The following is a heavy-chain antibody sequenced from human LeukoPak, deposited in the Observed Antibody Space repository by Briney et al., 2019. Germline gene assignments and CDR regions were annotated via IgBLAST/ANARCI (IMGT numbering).Heavy chain of an antibody. Sequence: ASVDVSCTASGYTFTSYYMHWVRQAPGQGLEWMGIINPSGGSTSYAQKFQGRVTMTRDTSTSTVYMELSSLRSEDTAVYYCARLSIYDAFDIWGQGTMVTVSS. D-gene: IGHD2-21*01. CDR3: ARLSIYDAFDI. CDR1: GYTFTSYY. CDR2: INPSGGST. J-gene: IGHJ3*02. V-gene: IGHV1-46*01.